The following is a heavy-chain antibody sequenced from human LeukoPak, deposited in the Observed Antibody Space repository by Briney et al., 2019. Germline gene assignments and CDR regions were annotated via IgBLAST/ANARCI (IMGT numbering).Heavy chain of an antibody. CDR3: ARSVLLWFGEPPADY. J-gene: IGHJ4*02. V-gene: IGHV1-2*02. D-gene: IGHD3-10*01. CDR1: GYTFNSYG. Sequence: ASVKVSCKSSGYTFNSYGITWVRQAPGQGLEWMGWINPNSGGTNYAQKFQGRVTMTRDTSISTAYMELSRLRSDDTAVYYCARSVLLWFGEPPADYWGQGTLVTVSS. CDR2: INPNSGGT.